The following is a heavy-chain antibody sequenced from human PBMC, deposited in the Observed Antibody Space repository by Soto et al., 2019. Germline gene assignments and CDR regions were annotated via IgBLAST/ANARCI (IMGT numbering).Heavy chain of an antibody. CDR3: ARGKTATADY. CDR2: INAGNGNT. Sequence: SVKVCCKTSGYIFTSYAMHWVRQAPGQRPEWMGWINAGNGNTKYAQNLLDRVTFTRDTSASTVYMELTSLRSDDTAVYYCARGKTATADYWGQGNLVRVYS. J-gene: IGHJ4*02. V-gene: IGHV1-3*01. D-gene: IGHD2-21*02. CDR1: GYIFTSYA.